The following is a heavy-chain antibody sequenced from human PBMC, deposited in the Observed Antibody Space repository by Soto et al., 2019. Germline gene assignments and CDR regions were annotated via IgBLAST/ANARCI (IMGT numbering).Heavy chain of an antibody. D-gene: IGHD4-17*01. J-gene: IGHJ3*01. V-gene: IGHV1-69*02. CDR2: IIPILGIA. Sequence: QVQLVQSGAEVKKPGSSVKVSCKASGGTFSSYTISWVRQAPGQGLEWMGRIIPILGIANYAQKFQGRVTITAHKPTSTAYMELSSLRSEDTPVYYCARVNYGDYDAFDLWGQGTKVTVSS. CDR1: GGTFSSYT. CDR3: ARVNYGDYDAFDL.